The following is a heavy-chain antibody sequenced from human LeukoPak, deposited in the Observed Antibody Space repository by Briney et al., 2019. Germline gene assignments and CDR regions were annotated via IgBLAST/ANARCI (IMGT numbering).Heavy chain of an antibody. Sequence: GGSLRLSCAASGFTFSGSAMHWVRQASGKGLEWVGRIRSKANNYATAYAASVKGRFTISRDDSKNTAYLQMNSLKTEDTAVYYCTRLTGDDCSSTSCRDYWGQGTLVTVSS. CDR2: IRSKANNYAT. V-gene: IGHV3-73*01. D-gene: IGHD2-2*01. CDR1: GFTFSGSA. CDR3: TRLTGDDCSSTSCRDY. J-gene: IGHJ4*02.